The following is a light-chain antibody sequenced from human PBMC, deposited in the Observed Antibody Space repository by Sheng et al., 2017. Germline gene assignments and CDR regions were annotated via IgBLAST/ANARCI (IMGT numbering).Light chain of an antibody. Sequence: DIQMTQSPSSLSASVGETVTITCRASEHIHSHLAWFRQRPGEAPQSLIYAASTLLGEVPSRFNGGGSGTDFTLTITSLQPGDFATYYCQQYSLYPLTFGRRDQGADQT. J-gene: IGKJ4*01. CDR3: QQYSLYPLT. CDR1: EHIHSH. V-gene: IGKV1-16*01. CDR2: AAS.